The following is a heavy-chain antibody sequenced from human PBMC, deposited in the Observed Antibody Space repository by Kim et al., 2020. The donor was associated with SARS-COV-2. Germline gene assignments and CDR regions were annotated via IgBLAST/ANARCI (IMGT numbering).Heavy chain of an antibody. V-gene: IGHV3-30*02. J-gene: IGHJ6*02. Sequence: VKGRFTISRDNSKNTLYLQMNSLRAEDTAVYYCAKDSSGSYRYYYYGMDVWGQGTTVTVSS. D-gene: IGHD1-26*01. CDR3: AKDSSGSYRYYYYGMDV.